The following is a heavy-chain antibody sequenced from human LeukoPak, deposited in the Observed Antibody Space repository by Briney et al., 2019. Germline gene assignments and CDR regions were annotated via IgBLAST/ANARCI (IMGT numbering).Heavy chain of an antibody. J-gene: IGHJ4*02. D-gene: IGHD2-2*01. CDR1: GGTFSSYA. CDR2: IIPIFGTA. V-gene: IGHV1-69*06. Sequence: ASVKVSCKASGGTFSSYAISWVRQAPGQGLEWMGGIIPIFGTANYAQKFQGRVTITADKSTSTAYMELSSLRSEDTAVYYCARVRWYCSSSSCRNYYFDYWGQGTLVTVSS. CDR3: ARVRWYCSSSSCRNYYFDY.